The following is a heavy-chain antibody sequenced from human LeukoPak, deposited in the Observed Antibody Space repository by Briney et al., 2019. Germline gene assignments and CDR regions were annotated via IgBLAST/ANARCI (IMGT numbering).Heavy chain of an antibody. CDR3: AKKYGVTVYGSGLNYFDY. CDR2: IYTGGNI. V-gene: IGHV3-53*01. J-gene: IGHJ4*02. CDR1: GFTVDSNY. Sequence: GGSLRLSCAASGFTVDSNYLSWVRQAPGKGLEWVSTIYTGGNIYYADSVKGRFTISRDNSKNTLYLQMNSLRAEDTAIYYCAKKYGVTVYGSGLNYFDYWGQGTLVTVSS. D-gene: IGHD6-19*01.